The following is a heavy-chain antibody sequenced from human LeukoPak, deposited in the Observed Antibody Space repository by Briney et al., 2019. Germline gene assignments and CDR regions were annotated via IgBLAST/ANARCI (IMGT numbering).Heavy chain of an antibody. D-gene: IGHD3-16*01. Sequence: SETLSLTCTVSGGSISSSSYYWGWIRQPPGKGLEWIGSIYYSGSTYYNPSLKSRVTISVDTSKNQFSLKLSSVTAADTAVYYCARGESYAFDPWGQGTLVTVSS. CDR1: GGSISSSSYY. CDR3: ARGESYAFDP. J-gene: IGHJ5*02. CDR2: IYYSGST. V-gene: IGHV4-39*07.